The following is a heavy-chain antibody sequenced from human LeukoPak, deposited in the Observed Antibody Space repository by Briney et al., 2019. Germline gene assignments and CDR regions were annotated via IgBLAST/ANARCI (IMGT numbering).Heavy chain of an antibody. Sequence: SETLSLTCSVSGASISPYYWGWIRQPPGKGLEWTGYIYYSGSTNYNPSLKSRVTISVDTSKNQFSLKLSSVTAADTAIYYCARAVSGRFDYWGQGTLVTVSS. CDR2: IYYSGST. V-gene: IGHV4-59*12. D-gene: IGHD6-19*01. CDR3: ARAVSGRFDY. J-gene: IGHJ4*02. CDR1: GASISPYY.